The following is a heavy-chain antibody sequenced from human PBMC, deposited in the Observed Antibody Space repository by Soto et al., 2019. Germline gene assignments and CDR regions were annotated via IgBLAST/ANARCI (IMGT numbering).Heavy chain of an antibody. CDR1: GYTFTSYD. J-gene: IGHJ3*02. Sequence: GASVKVSCKASGYTFTSYDINWVRQATGQGLEWKGWMNPNSGNTGYAQKFQGRVTMTRNTSISTAYMELSSLRSEDTAVYYCATPSKYYYGSGRPSAFDIWGQGTMVTVSS. CDR2: MNPNSGNT. V-gene: IGHV1-8*01. D-gene: IGHD3-10*01. CDR3: ATPSKYYYGSGRPSAFDI.